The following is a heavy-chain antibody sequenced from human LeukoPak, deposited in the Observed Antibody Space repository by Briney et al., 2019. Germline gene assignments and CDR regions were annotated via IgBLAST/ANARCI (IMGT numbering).Heavy chain of an antibody. CDR1: GFTVSSNY. Sequence: GGSLRLSCAASGFTVSSNYMSWVRQAPGNRLEWVSIIYSGGSTYYADSVKGRFTISRDNSKNTLYLQMNSLRAEDTAVYYCARDHNFYYGMDVWGQGTTVTVSS. J-gene: IGHJ6*02. CDR2: IYSGGST. V-gene: IGHV3-66*01. CDR3: ARDHNFYYGMDV.